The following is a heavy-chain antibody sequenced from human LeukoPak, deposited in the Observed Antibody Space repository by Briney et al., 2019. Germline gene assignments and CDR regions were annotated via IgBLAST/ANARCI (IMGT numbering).Heavy chain of an antibody. V-gene: IGHV4-61*02. CDR2: IYTSGTT. CDR1: GGSISSGSYY. CDR3: ARDSSGSGFGYYHYYMDV. D-gene: IGHD6-25*01. J-gene: IGHJ6*03. Sequence: SETLSLTCTVSGGSISSGSYYWSWIRQPAGKGLEWIGRIYTSGTTNYNPSLKSRVTISVDTSKNQFSLKLSSVTAADTAVYYCARDSSGSGFGYYHYYMDVWGKGTTVTVSS.